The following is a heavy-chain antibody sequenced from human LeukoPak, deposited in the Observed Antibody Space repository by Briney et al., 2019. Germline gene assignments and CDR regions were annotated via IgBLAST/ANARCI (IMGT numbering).Heavy chain of an antibody. CDR1: GFTFKDYA. CDR3: ARSSTNMVLYYFDF. D-gene: IGHD3-10*01. CDR2: MTGSSGST. Sequence: GRSLRLSCAASGFTFKDYAMSWVRQAPGTGLEWVSSMTGSSGSTYYADSVKGRFTISRDNSKNILFLQMNSLRADDTAIYYCARSSTNMVLYYFDFWGQGTLVPVSS. J-gene: IGHJ4*02. V-gene: IGHV3-23*01.